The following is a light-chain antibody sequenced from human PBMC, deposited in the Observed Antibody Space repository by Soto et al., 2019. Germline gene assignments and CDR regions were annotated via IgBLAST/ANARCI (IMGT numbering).Light chain of an antibody. CDR2: AAS. V-gene: IGKV1-39*01. CDR3: QQSHITPYT. CDR1: QSIDTY. Sequence: DIQMTQSPSSLSASFGDRVTLTCRASQSIDTYLNWYQQKPGTAPKLLMYAASTLHSGVPSRFSGRGSGTDFTLTISSLQREDYATYFCQQSHITPYTFGQGTKLEI. J-gene: IGKJ2*01.